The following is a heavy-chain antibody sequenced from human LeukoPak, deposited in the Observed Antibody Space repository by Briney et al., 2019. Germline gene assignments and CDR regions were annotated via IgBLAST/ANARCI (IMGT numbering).Heavy chain of an antibody. CDR3: ARSYYYGSGSYYKLDY. Sequence: SETLSLTCAVYGGSFSGYYWSWIRQPPGKGLEWIGEINHSGSTNYNPSLKSRVTISVGTSKNQFSLKLSSVTAADTAVYYCARSYYYGSGSYYKLDYWGQGTLVTVSS. CDR2: INHSGST. CDR1: GGSFSGYY. J-gene: IGHJ4*02. V-gene: IGHV4-34*01. D-gene: IGHD3-10*01.